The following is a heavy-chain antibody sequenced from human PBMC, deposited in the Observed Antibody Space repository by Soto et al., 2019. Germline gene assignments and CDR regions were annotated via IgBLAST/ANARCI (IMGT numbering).Heavy chain of an antibody. J-gene: IGHJ6*02. D-gene: IGHD3-10*01. CDR1: GYTFTGYY. CDR3: ADNTMVPRFDYYGMDV. Sequence: ASVKVSCKASGYTFTGYYMHWVRQAPGRGLEWMGWINPNSGGTNYAQKFQGRVTMTGDTSISTAYMELSRLRSDDTAVYYCADNTMVPRFDYYGMDVWGQGTTVTVSS. V-gene: IGHV1-2*02. CDR2: INPNSGGT.